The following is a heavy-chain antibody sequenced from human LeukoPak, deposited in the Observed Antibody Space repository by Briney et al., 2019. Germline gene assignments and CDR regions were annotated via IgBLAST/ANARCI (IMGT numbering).Heavy chain of an antibody. D-gene: IGHD2-2*01. V-gene: IGHV1-69*13. CDR3: ARDVVVVPAAQCYYYGMDV. CDR2: IIPIFGTA. Sequence: ASVTVSFTASGGTFSSYAISWVRQAPGQGLEWKGGIIPIFGTANYAQKFQGRVTITADESTSTAYMELSSLRSEDTAVYYCARDVVVVPAAQCYYYGMDVWGQGTTVTVSS. CDR1: GGTFSSYA. J-gene: IGHJ6*02.